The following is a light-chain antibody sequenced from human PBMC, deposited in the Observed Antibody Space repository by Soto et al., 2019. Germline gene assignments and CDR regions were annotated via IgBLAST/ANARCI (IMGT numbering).Light chain of an antibody. Sequence: QSALTQPASVSGSPGQSITISCSGRNSNVGSNSVNWYQQFPGMAPKLLLYSDNQRPSGVPDRFSGSKSGSSASLAISGLQSEDEADYHCSTWDDNLSTWLFGGGTKLTVL. CDR2: SDN. CDR3: STWDDNLSTWL. V-gene: IGLV1-44*01. CDR1: NSNVGSNS. J-gene: IGLJ3*02.